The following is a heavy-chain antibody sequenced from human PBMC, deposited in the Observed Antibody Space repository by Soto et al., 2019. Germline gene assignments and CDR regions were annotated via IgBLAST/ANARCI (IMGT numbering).Heavy chain of an antibody. J-gene: IGHJ4*02. D-gene: IGHD2-2*01. CDR3: ARSLFIVPTATESFHS. V-gene: IGHV3-23*01. CDR1: GVTFSSYA. CDR2: ISGGGNDR. Sequence: GGYLRLSCAASGVTFSSYAMSWVRQAPGKGLEWVSAISGGGNDRFYADSVRGRFTISRDNSRNTLYLHMNSLRAEDTAVHYCARSLFIVPTATESFHSWGPGTLLT.